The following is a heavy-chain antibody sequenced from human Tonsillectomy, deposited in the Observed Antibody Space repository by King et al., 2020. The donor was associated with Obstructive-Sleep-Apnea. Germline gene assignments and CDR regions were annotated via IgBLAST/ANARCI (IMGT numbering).Heavy chain of an antibody. V-gene: IGHV4-30-4*07. D-gene: IGHD3-22*01. CDR2: IYSSGST. J-gene: IGHJ6*02. CDR1: GGSISSGDYS. Sequence: QLQESGPGLVKPSQTLSLTCAVSGGSISSGDYSWSWIRQPPGKGLEWIAYIYSSGSTYYNPSLKSRVTISVDASKNQFSLKVTSVTAADTAVYYCARNYYASSGYYPNYYYGMDVWGQGTTVTVSS. CDR3: ARNYYASSGYYPNYYYGMDV.